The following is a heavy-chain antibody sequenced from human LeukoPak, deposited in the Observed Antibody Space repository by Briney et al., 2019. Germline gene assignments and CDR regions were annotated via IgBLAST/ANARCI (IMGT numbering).Heavy chain of an antibody. V-gene: IGHV4-39*07. J-gene: IGHJ3*02. D-gene: IGHD3-9*01. CDR1: GGSISSSSYY. Sequence: SETLSLTCTVSGGSISSSSYYWGWIRQPPGKGLEWIGSIYYSGSTYYNPSLKSRVTISVDTSKNQFSLKLSSVTAADTAVYYCARELRYFDAFDIWGQGTMVTVSS. CDR3: ARELRYFDAFDI. CDR2: IYYSGST.